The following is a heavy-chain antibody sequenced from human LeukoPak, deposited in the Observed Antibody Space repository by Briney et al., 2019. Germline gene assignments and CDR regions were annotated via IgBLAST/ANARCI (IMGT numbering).Heavy chain of an antibody. CDR1: GYTFTSYY. J-gene: IGHJ5*02. CDR2: INPSGGST. V-gene: IGHV1-46*03. CDR3: ARAARRSSAAYNWFDP. D-gene: IGHD6-19*01. Sequence: ASVKVSCKASGYTFTSYYMHWVRQAPGQGLEWMGIINPSGGSTSCAQKFQGRVTMTRDTSTSTVFMELSSLRSEDTAVYYCARAARRSSAAYNWFDPWGQGTLVTVSS.